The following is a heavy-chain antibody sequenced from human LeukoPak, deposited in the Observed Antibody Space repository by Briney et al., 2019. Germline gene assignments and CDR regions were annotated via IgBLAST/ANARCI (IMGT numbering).Heavy chain of an antibody. Sequence: RGSLRLSRAASGFTFNSNSMNWVRQAPRKRLGWVSYIISSSIYIYYPHSLQSRCPISRDNAKNSLYLQMNSLRAEDTAVYYCARDRSTVTTSDYWGQGTLVTVSS. CDR2: IISSSIYI. CDR1: GFTFNSNS. CDR3: ARDRSTVTTSDY. D-gene: IGHD4-17*01. V-gene: IGHV3-21*01. J-gene: IGHJ4*02.